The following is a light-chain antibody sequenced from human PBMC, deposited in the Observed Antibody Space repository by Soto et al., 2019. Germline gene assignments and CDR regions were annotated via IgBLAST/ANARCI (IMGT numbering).Light chain of an antibody. CDR2: DTS. V-gene: IGKV3-20*01. J-gene: IGKJ1*01. CDR1: QSVKY. Sequence: EIVLTQSPGTLSLSPGERIALSCRASQSVKYLAWYQQKPGQAPRLLIYDTSSRATGTPDRFSGSGSGTDFTLTVSRLEPEDFAVYYCQQYGASEWTFGQGTKVDIK. CDR3: QQYGASEWT.